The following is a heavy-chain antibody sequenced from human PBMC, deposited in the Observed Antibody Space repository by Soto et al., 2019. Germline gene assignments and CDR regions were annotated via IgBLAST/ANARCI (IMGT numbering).Heavy chain of an antibody. CDR3: ARDADILTGSDAFDI. D-gene: IGHD3-9*01. V-gene: IGHV3-11*05. CDR2: ISSSSGYT. Sequence: QVQLVESGGGLVKPGGSLRLSCAASAFTFSDYYMSWIRQAPGKGLEWVSYISSSSGYTNYADSVKGRFTISRDNAKNSLYLQMNSLRAEDTAVYYCARDADILTGSDAFDIWGQGTMVTVSS. CDR1: AFTFSDYY. J-gene: IGHJ3*02.